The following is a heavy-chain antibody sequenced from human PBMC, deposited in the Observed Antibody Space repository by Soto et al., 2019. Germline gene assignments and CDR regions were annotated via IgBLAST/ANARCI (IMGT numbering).Heavy chain of an antibody. CDR2: VHPSGST. CDR1: GASLGDHY. CDR3: ARGKPSGYRFGPRNFFYYGLDV. V-gene: IGHV4-34*01. Sequence: ATWSTSFTVFGASLGDHYRAWIRQSPDKVLEWIGAVHPSGSTDYNPSLKSRLTLSLDTSKNQFSLKVASVTAADTAVYFCARGKPSGYRFGPRNFFYYGLDVWGPGTTV. D-gene: IGHD5-18*01. J-gene: IGHJ6*02.